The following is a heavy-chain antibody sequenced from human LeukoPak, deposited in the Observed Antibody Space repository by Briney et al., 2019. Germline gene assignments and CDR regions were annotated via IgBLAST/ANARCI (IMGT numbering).Heavy chain of an antibody. D-gene: IGHD2-15*01. CDR2: IYYSGST. V-gene: IGHV4-39*01. Sequence: PSETLSLTCTVSGGSISSSSYYWGWIRQPPGKGLEWIGSIYYSGSTYYNPSLKSRVTISVDTSKNQFSLKLSSVTAADTAVYYCASLFVYCSGGGCIDYWGQGTLVTVSS. CDR1: GGSISSSSYY. J-gene: IGHJ4*02. CDR3: ASLFVYCSGGGCIDY.